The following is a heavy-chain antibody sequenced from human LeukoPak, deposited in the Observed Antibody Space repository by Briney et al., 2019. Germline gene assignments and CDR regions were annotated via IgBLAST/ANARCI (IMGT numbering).Heavy chain of an antibody. J-gene: IGHJ4*02. CDR2: INADNGNT. V-gene: IGHV1-3*01. D-gene: IGHD3-16*02. CDR3: ARDRIGLSDY. Sequence: ASVKVSCKASGYTFTGYSLHWVRQAPGQWLEWMGWINADNGNTRYSQKFQGRVTITRDTSASTAYMELSSLGSEDTAVYYCARDRIGLSDYWGQGTLVTVSS. CDR1: GYTFTGYS.